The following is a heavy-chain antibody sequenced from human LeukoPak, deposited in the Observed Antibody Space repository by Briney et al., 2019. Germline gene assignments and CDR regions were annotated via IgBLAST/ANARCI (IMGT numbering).Heavy chain of an antibody. D-gene: IGHD2-2*01. V-gene: IGHV3-21*01. Sequence: GSLILSCAASGFTFSSYSMNWVRQAPGKGLEWVSSISSSSSYIYYADSVKGRFTISRDNAKNSLYLQMNSLRAEDTAVYYCARAFKTIVVVPAARGYFDYWGQGTLVTVSS. CDR1: GFTFSSYS. CDR3: ARAFKTIVVVPAARGYFDY. CDR2: ISSSSSYI. J-gene: IGHJ4*02.